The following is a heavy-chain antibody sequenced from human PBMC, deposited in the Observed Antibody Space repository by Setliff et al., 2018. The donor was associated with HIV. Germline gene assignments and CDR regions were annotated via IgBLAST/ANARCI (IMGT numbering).Heavy chain of an antibody. CDR1: GGSFSGYY. J-gene: IGHJ5*02. Sequence: PSETLSLTCAVYGGSFSGYYWSWIRQSPGKGLEWIGEINQSGSTNYNPSLKSRVTISVDTSKNQFSLNLKSVTAADTAVYYCARGARATFGELLKANWFDPWGQGTLVTVSS. V-gene: IGHV4-34*01. CDR2: INQSGST. D-gene: IGHD3-10*01. CDR3: ARGARATFGELLKANWFDP.